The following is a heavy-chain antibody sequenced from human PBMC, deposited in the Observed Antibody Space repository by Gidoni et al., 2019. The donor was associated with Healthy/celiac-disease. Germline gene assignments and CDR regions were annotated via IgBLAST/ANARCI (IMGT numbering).Heavy chain of an antibody. CDR1: DYTFTGEY. J-gene: IGHJ4*02. CDR2: INPNSGGT. V-gene: IGHV1-2*06. D-gene: IGHD1-1*01. CDR3: ARSPGSINWNDEDY. Sequence: QLQLVQSGAAVKKPGASVKVSCKAYDYTFTGEYMHWVRQAPGQGLEWMGRINPNSGGTNYAHKFQGRVTMTRDTSISTAYMELSRLRSDETAVDYCARSPGSINWNDEDYWCQGTLVTVSS.